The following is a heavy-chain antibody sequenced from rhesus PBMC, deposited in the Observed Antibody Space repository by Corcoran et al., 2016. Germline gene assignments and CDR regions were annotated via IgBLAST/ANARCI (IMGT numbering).Heavy chain of an antibody. V-gene: IGHV4-80*01. CDR3: ARYYGRGYIDY. CDR2: INGNSGST. D-gene: IGHD2-39*01. Sequence: QLQLQESGPGLVKPSETLSLTCAVSGGSFSSYWWSWIRQPPGKGLEWIGEINGNSGSTNYNPSLKIRVTISKDASKNQFSLKLSSVTAADTAVYYCARYYGRGYIDYWGQGVLVTVSS. J-gene: IGHJ4*01. CDR1: GGSFSSYW.